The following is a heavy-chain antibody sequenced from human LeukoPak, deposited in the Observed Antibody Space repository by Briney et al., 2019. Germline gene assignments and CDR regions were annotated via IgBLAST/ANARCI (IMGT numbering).Heavy chain of an antibody. CDR2: ISAYNGNT. CDR1: GYTFTSYG. Sequence: GASVKVSCKASGYTFTSYGISWVRQAPGQGLEWMGWISAYNGNTNYAQKLQGRVTVTTDTSTSTAYMELRSLRSDDTAVYYCAREITMGTFYYYYYMDVWGKGTTVTISS. J-gene: IGHJ6*03. D-gene: IGHD3-10*01. V-gene: IGHV1-18*01. CDR3: AREITMGTFYYYYYMDV.